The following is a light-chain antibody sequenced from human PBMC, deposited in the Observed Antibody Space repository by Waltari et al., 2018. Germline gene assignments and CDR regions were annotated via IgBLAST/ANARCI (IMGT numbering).Light chain of an antibody. Sequence: DIVMTQSPDSLAVSLGARVTFNCKSSQTVLYSSNNKNYLFWYQQKPGQPPKLLIYWASTRQSGVPDRFSGSGSVTDFTLTISSLQTEDVAVYYCQQYYSTPWTFGQGTKVEIK. CDR2: WAS. CDR1: QTVLYSSNNKNY. V-gene: IGKV4-1*01. J-gene: IGKJ1*01. CDR3: QQYYSTPWT.